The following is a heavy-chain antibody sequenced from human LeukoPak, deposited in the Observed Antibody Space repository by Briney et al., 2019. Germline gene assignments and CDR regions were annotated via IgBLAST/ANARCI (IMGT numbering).Heavy chain of an antibody. CDR3: ASWLRLDAFDI. CDR1: GFTVSSNY. J-gene: IGHJ3*02. V-gene: IGHV3-66*01. Sequence: GGSLRLSCAASGFTVSSNYMSWVRQAPGKGLEWVSVIYSGGSTYYADSAKGRSTISRDNSKNTLYLQMNSLRAEDTAVYYCASWLRLDAFDIWGQGTMVTVSS. D-gene: IGHD3-9*01. CDR2: IYSGGST.